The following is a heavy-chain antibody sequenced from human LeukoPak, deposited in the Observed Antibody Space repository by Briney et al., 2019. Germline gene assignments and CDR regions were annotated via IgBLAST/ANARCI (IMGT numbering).Heavy chain of an antibody. D-gene: IGHD3-16*01. V-gene: IGHV3-21*01. CDR3: ASLGVAANDAFDI. CDR2: ISSSSSYI. Sequence: PGGSLRLSCAASGFTFSSYSMNWVRQAPGKGLEWVSSISSSSSYIYYADSVKGRFTISRDNAKNSLYLQMNSLGAEDTAVYYCASLGVAANDAFDIWGQGTMVTVSS. CDR1: GFTFSSYS. J-gene: IGHJ3*02.